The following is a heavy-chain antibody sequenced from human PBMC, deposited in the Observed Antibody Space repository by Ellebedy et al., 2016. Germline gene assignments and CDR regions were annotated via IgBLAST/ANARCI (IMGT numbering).Heavy chain of an antibody. V-gene: IGHV3-15*07. D-gene: IGHD2-8*02. J-gene: IGHJ4*02. CDR2: IKSKIDAGTT. CDR1: GFTFSNAW. CDR3: TTDTGWTLVGGQGGAFDY. Sequence: GGSLRLSCAASGFTFSNAWMNWVRQAPGKGLEWVGRIKSKIDAGTTDYAAPVKGRFTISRDDSKNTLYLQMNSLNTEDTAVYYCTTDTGWTLVGGQGGAFDYWGQGTLVTVSS.